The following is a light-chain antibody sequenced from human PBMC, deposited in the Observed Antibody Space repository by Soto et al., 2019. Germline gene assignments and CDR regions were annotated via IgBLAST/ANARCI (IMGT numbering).Light chain of an antibody. Sequence: EIVMTQSPATLSVSPGERATLSCRASPSVPNYLAWYQQKPGQAPRLLIYGAFNRATGIPARFSGSGSGTDFTLTISSLEPEDFAVYYCQQRSNWPPITFGQGTRLEIK. J-gene: IGKJ5*01. CDR2: GAF. CDR1: PSVPNY. CDR3: QQRSNWPPIT. V-gene: IGKV3-11*01.